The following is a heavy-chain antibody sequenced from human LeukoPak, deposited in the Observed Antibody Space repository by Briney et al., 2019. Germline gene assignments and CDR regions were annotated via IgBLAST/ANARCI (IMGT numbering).Heavy chain of an antibody. D-gene: IGHD2-2*02. Sequence: SETLSLTCAVYGGSFSGYYWSWIRQPPGKGLEWIGEINHSGSTNYNPSLKSRVTISVDTSKNQFSLKLSSVTAADTAVYYCARHVSHCSSTSCYRSPYYYYYMDVWGKGTTVTISS. CDR1: GGSFSGYY. J-gene: IGHJ6*03. CDR3: ARHVSHCSSTSCYRSPYYYYYMDV. V-gene: IGHV4-34*01. CDR2: INHSGST.